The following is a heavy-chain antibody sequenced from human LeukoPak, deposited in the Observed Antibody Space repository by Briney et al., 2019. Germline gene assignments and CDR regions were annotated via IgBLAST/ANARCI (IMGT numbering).Heavy chain of an antibody. J-gene: IGHJ4*02. Sequence: SETLSLTCTVSGESINSFYWSWIRQPAGKGLEWIGRIYSSGSTNYSPSLKSRVTMSVDTSKNQFSLKLSSVAAADTAVYYCARDVVAAAGSFDYWGQGTQVTVSS. CDR1: GESINSFY. V-gene: IGHV4-4*07. D-gene: IGHD6-13*01. CDR2: IYSSGST. CDR3: ARDVVAAAGSFDY.